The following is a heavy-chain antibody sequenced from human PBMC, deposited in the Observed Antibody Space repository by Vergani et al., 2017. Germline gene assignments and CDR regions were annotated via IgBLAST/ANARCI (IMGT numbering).Heavy chain of an antibody. D-gene: IGHD5-18*01. CDR3: AREIPWWMQLWPGGYYYYGMDV. CDR1: GYTFTSYG. CDR2: ISAYNVNT. Sequence: QVQLVQSGAEVKKPGASVKVSCKASGYTFTSYGISWVRQAPGQGLEWMGWISAYNVNTNYAQKLQGRVTMTTDTSTSTAYMELRSMRSDDTAVYYCAREIPWWMQLWPGGYYYYGMDVWGQGTTVTVSS. J-gene: IGHJ6*02. V-gene: IGHV1-18*01.